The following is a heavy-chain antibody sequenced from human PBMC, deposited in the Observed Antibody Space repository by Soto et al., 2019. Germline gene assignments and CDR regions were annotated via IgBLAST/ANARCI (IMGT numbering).Heavy chain of an antibody. CDR1: GGSISGYY. V-gene: IGHV4-59*01. CDR3: TRDGDGRMTTNPYYYYGMDV. J-gene: IGHJ6*02. D-gene: IGHD2-21*02. CDR2: VYYSGGA. Sequence: SETLSLTCTVSGGSISGYYWSWIRQPPGKGLEWIGNVYYSGGAKYNPSVKRRVSISVDTSKNQFSLNRSSVTAADTAVYYCTRDGDGRMTTNPYYYYGMDVWGPGITVTVSS.